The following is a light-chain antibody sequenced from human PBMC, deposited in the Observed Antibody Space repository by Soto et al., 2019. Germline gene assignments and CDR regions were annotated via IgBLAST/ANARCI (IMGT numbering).Light chain of an antibody. V-gene: IGKV3-11*01. CDR1: QSVGSS. CDR2: DAS. J-gene: IGKJ1*01. CDR3: LQRGDWPPLT. Sequence: EIVLTQSPATLSLSPGERATLSCRASQSVGSSLAWYQQKPGQAPRLLIYDASNRATGIPARFSGSGSGTDFPLTISSLESEDFAVYYCLQRGDWPPLTFGQGTKVDIK.